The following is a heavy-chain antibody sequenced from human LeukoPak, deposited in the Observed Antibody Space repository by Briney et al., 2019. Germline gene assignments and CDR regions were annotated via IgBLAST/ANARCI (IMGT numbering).Heavy chain of an antibody. J-gene: IGHJ6*03. CDR2: ISSSSSYI. Sequence: GGSLRLSCAASGFTFSSYSMNWVRQAPGKGLEWVSSISSSSSYIYYADSVKGRFTISRDNSKNTLYLQMNSLRAEDTAVYYCAKDRIHYYYMDVWGKGTTVTVSS. V-gene: IGHV3-21*01. CDR3: AKDRIHYYYMDV. CDR1: GFTFSSYS.